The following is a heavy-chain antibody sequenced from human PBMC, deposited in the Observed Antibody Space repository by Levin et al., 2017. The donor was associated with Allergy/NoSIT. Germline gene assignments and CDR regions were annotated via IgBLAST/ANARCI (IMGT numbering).Heavy chain of an antibody. Sequence: GESLKISCAASGFTFSSYWMSWVRQAPGKGLEWVANIKQDGSEKYYVDSVKGRFTISRDNAKNSLYLQMNSLRAEDTAVYYCAREALLGELSFNYYYYYGMDVWGQGTTVTVSS. V-gene: IGHV3-7*01. CDR3: AREALLGELSFNYYYYYGMDV. D-gene: IGHD3-16*02. CDR1: GFTFSSYW. J-gene: IGHJ6*02. CDR2: IKQDGSEK.